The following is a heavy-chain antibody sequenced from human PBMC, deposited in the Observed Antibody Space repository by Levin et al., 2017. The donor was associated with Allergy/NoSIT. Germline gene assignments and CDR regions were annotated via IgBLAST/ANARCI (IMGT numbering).Heavy chain of an antibody. V-gene: IGHV3-23*01. CDR2: ISGSGGST. J-gene: IGHJ6*03. D-gene: IGHD2-15*01. CDR1: GFTFSSYA. Sequence: GGSLRLSCAASGFTFSSYAMSWVRQAPGKGLEWVSAISGSGGSTYYADSVKGRFTISRDNSKNTLYLQMNSLRAEDTAVYYCAKDPYAAYYYYMDVWGKGTTVTVSS. CDR3: AKDPYAAYYYYMDV.